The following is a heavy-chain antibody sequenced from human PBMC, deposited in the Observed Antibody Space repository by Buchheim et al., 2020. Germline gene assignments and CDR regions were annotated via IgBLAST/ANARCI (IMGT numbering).Heavy chain of an antibody. D-gene: IGHD3-10*01. CDR1: GGDFGTYG. Sequence: QVQLVQSGAAVKKPGSSVKVSCKASGGDFGTYGISWVRQAAGQGLEWMGGIIPVLRTTKYAQKFQGRVTITADESTTTVNMELSSLNSDDTAVYFCAKETEFYMDVWGKGTT. V-gene: IGHV1-69*01. CDR2: IIPVLRTT. J-gene: IGHJ6*03. CDR3: AKETEFYMDV.